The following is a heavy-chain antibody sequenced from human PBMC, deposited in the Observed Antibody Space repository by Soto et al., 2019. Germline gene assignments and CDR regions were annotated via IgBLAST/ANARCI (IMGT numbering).Heavy chain of an antibody. CDR2: ISAYNGNT. CDR3: AACGAKVGGARPGHYDYDYDREF. D-gene: IGHD3-16*01. V-gene: IGHV1-18*01. J-gene: IGHJ6*02. Sequence: ASATVSSMASRSTFTSSGISLVRQAPGQGLEWMGWISAYNGNTNYAQKLQCRVTMTTDTSTSTAYMELRSLRSDDSARDIYAACGAKVGGARPGHYDYDYDREFGGLGNTVTVSS. CDR1: RSTFTSSG.